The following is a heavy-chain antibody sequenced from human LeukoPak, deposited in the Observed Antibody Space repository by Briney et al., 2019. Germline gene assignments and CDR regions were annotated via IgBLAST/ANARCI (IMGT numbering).Heavy chain of an antibody. CDR1: GFTFSNYA. J-gene: IGHJ4*02. CDR3: GKGLNRDYSGIGDH. D-gene: IGHD5-12*01. Sequence: PGGSLRLSCAASGFTFSNYAMSWVRQAPGKGLEWVSSMSGSGVYTYYADSVRGRLTIPRDNSENKLYLQANSLRAEDTAVYYCGKGLNRDYSGIGDHWGQGTLVTVSS. CDR2: MSGSGVYT. V-gene: IGHV3-23*01.